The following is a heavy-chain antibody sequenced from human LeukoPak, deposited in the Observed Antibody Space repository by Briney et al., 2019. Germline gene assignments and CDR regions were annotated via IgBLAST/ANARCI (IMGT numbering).Heavy chain of an antibody. V-gene: IGHV3-11*04. J-gene: IGHJ4*02. CDR1: GFTFSDHF. Sequence: PGGSLRLSCAASGFTFSDHFMTWIRQAPGKGLEWVSYISSGGSTIYYATSVKGRFTISRDNAENSLYLQMNSLRAEGTAVYYCAKGSYASGWYQTFEYWGQGILVTVSS. CDR3: AKGSYASGWYQTFEY. D-gene: IGHD6-19*01. CDR2: ISSGGSTI.